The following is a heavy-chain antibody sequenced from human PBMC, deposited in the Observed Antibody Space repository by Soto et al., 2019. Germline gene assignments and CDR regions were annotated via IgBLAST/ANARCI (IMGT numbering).Heavy chain of an antibody. CDR1: GFSFSSSR. Sequence: EVHLVESGGGLVQPGGSLRLSCAASGFSFSSSRMYWVRQAPGKGLVWVSHIKYDGSDTDYADSVKGRFTISRDNTKNTLYLQMNSLRAEDTAVYYCARDWFGESLWGQGTLVTVSS. CDR3: ARDWFGESL. V-gene: IGHV3-74*01. CDR2: IKYDGSDT. J-gene: IGHJ4*02. D-gene: IGHD3-10*01.